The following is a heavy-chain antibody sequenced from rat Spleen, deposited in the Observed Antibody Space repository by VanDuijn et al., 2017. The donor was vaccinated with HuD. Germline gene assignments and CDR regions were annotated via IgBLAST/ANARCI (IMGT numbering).Heavy chain of an antibody. J-gene: IGHJ2*01. Sequence: QVQLKESGPGLVQPSQTLSLTCPVSGLSLTSTSVSWIRQPPGKGLEWMGVIWSHGGTDYNSAIKSRLTISRDTSKSQVFLKMNSLQTEDTAMYFCARGSAFFDYWGQGVMVTVSS. V-gene: IGHV2-47*01. CDR1: GLSLTSTS. CDR2: IWSHGGT. D-gene: IGHD3-3*01. CDR3: ARGSAFFDY.